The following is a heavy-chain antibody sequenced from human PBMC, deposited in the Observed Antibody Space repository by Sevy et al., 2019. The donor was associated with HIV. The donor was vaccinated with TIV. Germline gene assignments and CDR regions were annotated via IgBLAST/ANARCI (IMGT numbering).Heavy chain of an antibody. D-gene: IGHD1-26*01. CDR3: AAGTGSSDFDY. Sequence: GGSLRLSCAASGFTFREAWMGWVRQAPGKGLEWVGRIKSKTDAGTRDFAAPVRGRFSISRDDSANTVYLVMNNLKPEDTGVYYCAAGTGSSDFDYWGQGTLVTVSS. CDR1: GFTFREAW. CDR2: IKSKTDAGTR. V-gene: IGHV3-15*01. J-gene: IGHJ4*02.